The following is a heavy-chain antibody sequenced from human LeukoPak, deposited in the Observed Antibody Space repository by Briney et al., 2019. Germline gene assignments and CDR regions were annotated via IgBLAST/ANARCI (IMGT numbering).Heavy chain of an antibody. J-gene: IGHJ4*02. Sequence: SETLSLTCAVYGGSFSGYYWSWIRQPPGKGLEWIGEINHSGSTNYNPSLKSQVSISIDTSKNQFSLRLTSVTAADTAVYYCARQTGSGLLILPGGQGTLVTVSS. D-gene: IGHD3/OR15-3a*01. CDR1: GGSFSGYY. V-gene: IGHV4-34*01. CDR3: ARQTGSGLLILP. CDR2: INHSGST.